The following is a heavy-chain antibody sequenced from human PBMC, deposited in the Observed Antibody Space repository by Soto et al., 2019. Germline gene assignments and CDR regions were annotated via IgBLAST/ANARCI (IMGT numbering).Heavy chain of an antibody. D-gene: IGHD2-2*01. V-gene: IGHV3-23*01. Sequence: GGYLRLSCADSGFTFSSYAMSWVRQATGKGLEWVSPISGSGGSTYYADSVNGRFTSSRDNSKNTLYLQMNSLRAEDTAVYYCAKVPPYIVVVPEHAFDIWGQGTMVTVSS. CDR2: ISGSGGST. CDR3: AKVPPYIVVVPEHAFDI. CDR1: GFTFSSYA. J-gene: IGHJ3*02.